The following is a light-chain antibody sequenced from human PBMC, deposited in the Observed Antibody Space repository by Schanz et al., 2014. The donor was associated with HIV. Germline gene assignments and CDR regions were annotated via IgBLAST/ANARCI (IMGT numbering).Light chain of an antibody. J-gene: IGLJ2*01. CDR1: SGHSSYA. V-gene: IGLV4-69*01. CDR2: LNSDGSH. Sequence: HLVLTQSPSASASLGDSVKVTCTLSSGHSSYAIAWHQQQPEKGPRYLMKLNSDGSHNKGDGIPDRFSGSSSGAERYLTISSLQSEDEADYYCQTWGTGIVVFGGGTKLTVL. CDR3: QTWGTGIVV.